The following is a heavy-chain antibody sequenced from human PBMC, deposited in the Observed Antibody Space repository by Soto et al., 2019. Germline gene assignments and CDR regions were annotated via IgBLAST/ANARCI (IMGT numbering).Heavy chain of an antibody. V-gene: IGHV3-30*03. CDR2: ISYDGSNK. Sequence: GGSLRLSCAASGFTFSSYGMHWVRQAPGKGLEWVAVISYDGSNKYYADSVKGRFTISRDNSKNTLYLQMNSLRAEDTAVYYCEGYYYDSSGYYSGYWGQGTLVTVSS. D-gene: IGHD3-22*01. CDR3: EGYYYDSSGYYSGY. CDR1: GFTFSSYG. J-gene: IGHJ4*02.